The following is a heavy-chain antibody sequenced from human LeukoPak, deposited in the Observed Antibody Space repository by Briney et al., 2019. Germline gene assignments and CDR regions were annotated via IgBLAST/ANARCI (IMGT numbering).Heavy chain of an antibody. CDR3: ARSLLRSGYYLNWFDP. D-gene: IGHD3-22*01. Sequence: LETLSLTCAVYGGSFSGYYWSWIRQPPGKGLEWIGEINHSGSTNYNPSLKSRVTISVDTSKNQFSLKLSSVTAADTAVYYCARSLLRSGYYLNWFDPWGQGTLVTVSS. J-gene: IGHJ5*02. CDR2: INHSGST. V-gene: IGHV4-34*01. CDR1: GGSFSGYY.